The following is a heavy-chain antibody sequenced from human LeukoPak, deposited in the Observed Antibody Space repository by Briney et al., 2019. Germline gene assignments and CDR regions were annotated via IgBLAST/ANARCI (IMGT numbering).Heavy chain of an antibody. CDR3: AREGYSYDIDY. CDR2: ISSSGSTI. J-gene: IGHJ4*02. Sequence: GGSLRLSCAASGFTFSSYEMNWVRQAPRKGLEWVSYISSSGSTIYYADSVKGRFTISRDNAKNSLYLQMNSLRAEDTAVYYCAREGYSYDIDYWGQGTLVTVSS. CDR1: GFTFSSYE. V-gene: IGHV3-48*03. D-gene: IGHD5-18*01.